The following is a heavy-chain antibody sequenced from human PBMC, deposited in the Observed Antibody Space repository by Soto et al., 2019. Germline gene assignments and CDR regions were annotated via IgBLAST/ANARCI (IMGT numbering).Heavy chain of an antibody. CDR2: ISSSSSTI. D-gene: IGHD3-3*01. CDR1: GFTFSSYS. V-gene: IGHV3-48*02. Sequence: EVQLVESGGGLVQPGGSLRLSCAASGFTFSSYSMNWVRQAPGKGLEWVSYISSSSSTIYYADSVKGRFTISRDNAKNSLYLQKNSLRDEDTAVYYCARYYDFWSGALGYWGQGTLVTVSS. J-gene: IGHJ4*02. CDR3: ARYYDFWSGALGY.